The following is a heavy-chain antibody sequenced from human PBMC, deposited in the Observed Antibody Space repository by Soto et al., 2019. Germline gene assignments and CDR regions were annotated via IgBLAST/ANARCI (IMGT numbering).Heavy chain of an antibody. D-gene: IGHD1-1*01. J-gene: IGHJ4*02. CDR2: ISGSDGTT. Sequence: EVQLLESGGGLVQPGGSLRLSCAASGFTFSNYALTWVRQAPGKGLEWVSAISGSDGTTYYADSVKGRFTISRDNSMNTQYLQMDSLRGEDTAMYYCAKGGWGTVLDYWGQGTLVTVSS. CDR3: AKGGWGTVLDY. CDR1: GFTFSNYA. V-gene: IGHV3-23*01.